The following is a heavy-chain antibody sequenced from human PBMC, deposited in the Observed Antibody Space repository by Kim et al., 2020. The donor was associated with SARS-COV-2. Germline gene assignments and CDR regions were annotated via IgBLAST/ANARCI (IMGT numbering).Heavy chain of an antibody. CDR3: ARGFWSGPPYYYYGMDV. V-gene: IGHV1-69*13. CDR1: GGTFSSYA. CDR2: IIPIFGTA. D-gene: IGHD3-3*01. J-gene: IGHJ6*02. Sequence: SVKVSCKASGGTFSSYAISWVRQAPGQGLEWMGGIIPIFGTANYAQKFQGRVTITADESTSTAYMELSSLRSEDTAVYYCARGFWSGPPYYYYGMDVWGQGTTVTVSS.